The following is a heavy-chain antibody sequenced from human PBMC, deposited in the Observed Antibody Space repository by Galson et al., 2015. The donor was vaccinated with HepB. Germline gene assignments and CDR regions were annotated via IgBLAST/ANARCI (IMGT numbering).Heavy chain of an antibody. D-gene: IGHD2-2*02. V-gene: IGHV1-69*13. CDR1: GGTFSSYA. J-gene: IGHJ4*02. CDR2: IIPIFGTA. CDR3: ARNTDYCSSTSCYTF. Sequence: SVKVSCKASGGTFSSYAISWVRQAPGQGLGWMGGIIPIFGTANYAQKFQGRVTITADESTSTAYMELCSLRSEDTAVYYCARNTDYCSSTSCYTFWGQGTLVTVSS.